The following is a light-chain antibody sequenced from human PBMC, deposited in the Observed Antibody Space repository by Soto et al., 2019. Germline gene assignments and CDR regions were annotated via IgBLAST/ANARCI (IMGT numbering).Light chain of an antibody. Sequence: EIVLTQSPGTLSLSAGERATLSRMASQSVSSNLAWYQHKPGQDPRLLIHGAFTRPTGIPARLSGSGYGQELPLHISSLKYEDFALFYRPPYNQWPIPVGPGPRLENK. V-gene: IGKV3-15*01. CDR1: QSVSSN. CDR2: GAF. CDR3: PPYNQWPIP. J-gene: IGKJ5*01.